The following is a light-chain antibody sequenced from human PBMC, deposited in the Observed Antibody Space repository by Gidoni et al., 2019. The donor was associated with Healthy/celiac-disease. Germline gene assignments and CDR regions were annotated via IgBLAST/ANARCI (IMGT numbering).Light chain of an antibody. CDR2: AAS. CDR1: QSISSY. Sequence: IQMTHSPSSLSASVGDRVTITCRASQSISSYLNWYQQKPGKAPKLLIYAASSLQSGVPSRLSGSGSETDFTLTISSLQPEDFATDYCQQSYSTPPFTFGPGTKVDIK. V-gene: IGKV1-39*01. J-gene: IGKJ3*01. CDR3: QQSYSTPPFT.